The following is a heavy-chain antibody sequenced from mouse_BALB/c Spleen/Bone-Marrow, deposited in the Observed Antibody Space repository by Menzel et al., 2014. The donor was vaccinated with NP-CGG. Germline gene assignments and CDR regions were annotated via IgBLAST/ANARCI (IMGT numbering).Heavy chain of an antibody. V-gene: IGHV5-17*02. CDR2: ISSGSSTI. J-gene: IGHJ2*01. CDR1: GFTFSSFG. D-gene: IGHD3-2*02. CDR3: ARSRLRGYYFDY. Sequence: DVMLVESGGGLVQPGGSRKLSCAASGFTFSSFGMHWVRQAPEKGLEWVAYISSGSSTIYYADTLKGRLTISRDNPKNTLFLQMTSLRSEDTAMYYCARSRLRGYYFDYWGQGTTLTVSS.